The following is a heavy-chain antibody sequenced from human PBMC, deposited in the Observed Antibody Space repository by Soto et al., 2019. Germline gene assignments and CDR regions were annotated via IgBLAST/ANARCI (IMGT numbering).Heavy chain of an antibody. D-gene: IGHD2-15*01. J-gene: IGHJ6*02. CDR2: ISSSSSTI. Sequence: EVQLVESGGGLVQPGGSLRLSCAASGFTFSSYSMNWVRQAPGKGLEWVSYISSSSSTIYYADSVKGRFTISRDNAKNSLYLQMNSLRDADTAVYYCARVPVVAAPTNYYYYGMDVWGQGTTVTVSS. CDR1: GFTFSSYS. V-gene: IGHV3-48*02. CDR3: ARVPVVAAPTNYYYYGMDV.